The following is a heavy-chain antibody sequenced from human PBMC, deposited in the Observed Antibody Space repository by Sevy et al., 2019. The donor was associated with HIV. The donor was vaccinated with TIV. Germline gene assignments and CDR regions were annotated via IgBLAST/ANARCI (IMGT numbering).Heavy chain of an antibody. D-gene: IGHD1-1*01. CDR2: ISYDGSNK. CDR3: ALERLSSNVAEYFQN. CDR1: GFTFSDYS. V-gene: IGHV3-30-3*01. J-gene: IGHJ1*01. Sequence: GGSLRLSCAASGFTFSDYSMHWVRQAPGKGLEWVATISYDGSNKHYADSVKGRFTLSRDNSKNSLFLQMNSLRAEDTAVYCCALERLSSNVAEYFQNWGQGTLVTVSS.